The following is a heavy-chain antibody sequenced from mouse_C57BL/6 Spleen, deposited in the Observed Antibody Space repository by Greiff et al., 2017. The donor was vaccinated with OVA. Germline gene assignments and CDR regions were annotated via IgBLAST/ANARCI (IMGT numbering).Heavy chain of an antibody. CDR2: ISYDGSN. CDR3: ARYDNYAMDY. J-gene: IGHJ4*01. V-gene: IGHV3-6*01. D-gene: IGHD2-3*01. CDR1: GYSITSGYY. Sequence: EVQLVESGPGLVKPSQSLSLTCSVTGYSITSGYYWNWIRQFPGNKLEWMGYISYDGSNNYNPSLKNRISITRDTSKNQFFLKLNSVTTEDTATYYCARYDNYAMDYWGQGTSVTVSS.